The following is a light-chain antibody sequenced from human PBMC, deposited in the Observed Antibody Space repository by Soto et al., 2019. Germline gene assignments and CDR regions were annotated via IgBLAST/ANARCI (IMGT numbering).Light chain of an antibody. J-gene: IGKJ2*01. CDR2: GAS. CDR3: QQSNNWPYT. Sequence: EVVMTQSPATLSVSPGERATLSCRASQSVSDNLAWYQQKAGQAPRLLIYGASTRATGIPARFSGSGSGTDVTLTISSLQSEDFAVYYCQQSNNWPYTFGQGTKLDIK. CDR1: QSVSDN. V-gene: IGKV3-15*01.